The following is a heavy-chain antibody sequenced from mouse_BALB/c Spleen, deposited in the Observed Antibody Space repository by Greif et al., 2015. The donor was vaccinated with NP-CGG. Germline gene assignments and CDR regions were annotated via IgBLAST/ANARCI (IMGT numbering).Heavy chain of an antibody. CDR1: GFAFSSYD. J-gene: IGHJ2*01. CDR2: ISSGGGST. V-gene: IGHV5-12-1*01. CDR3: ARHGYGNYYFDY. Sequence: EVKVEESGGGLVKPGGSLKLSCAASGFAFSSYDMSWVRQTPEKRLEWVAYISSGGGSTYYPDTVKGRFTISRDNAKNTLYLQMSSLKSEDTAMYYCARHGYGNYYFDYWGQGTTLTVSS. D-gene: IGHD2-10*02.